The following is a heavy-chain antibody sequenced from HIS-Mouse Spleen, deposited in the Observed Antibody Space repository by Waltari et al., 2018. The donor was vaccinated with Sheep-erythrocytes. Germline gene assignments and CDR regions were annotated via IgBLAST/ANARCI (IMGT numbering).Heavy chain of an antibody. J-gene: IGHJ4*02. Sequence: QVQLVQSGAEVKKPGSSVKVSCKASGGTFSSYAISWVRQAPGQGLEWMGRIVPFLGIANYEQKFQGRVTITADKSTSTAYMELSSLRSEDTAVYYCAQTGATTPHFDYWGQGTLVTVSS. V-gene: IGHV1-69*04. CDR2: IVPFLGIA. D-gene: IGHD1-26*01. CDR3: AQTGATTPHFDY. CDR1: GGTFSSYA.